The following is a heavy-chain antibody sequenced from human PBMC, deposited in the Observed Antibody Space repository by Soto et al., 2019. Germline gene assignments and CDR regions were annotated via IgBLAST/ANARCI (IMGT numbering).Heavy chain of an antibody. CDR3: ASKLPYYDILTGPYPNYGMDV. CDR1: GFTFSSYE. CDR2: ISSSGSTI. D-gene: IGHD3-9*01. J-gene: IGHJ6*02. Sequence: GWSLRLSCAASGFTFSSYEMNWVRQAPGKGLEWVSYISSSGSTIYYADSVKGRFTISRDNAKNSLYLQMNSLRAEDTAVYCCASKLPYYDILTGPYPNYGMDVWGQVTTVTVS. V-gene: IGHV3-48*03.